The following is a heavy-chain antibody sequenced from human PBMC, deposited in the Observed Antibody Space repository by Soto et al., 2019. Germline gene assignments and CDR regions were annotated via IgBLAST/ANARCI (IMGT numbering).Heavy chain of an antibody. CDR2: IYYSGST. Sequence: QVQLQESGPGLVKPSQTLSLTCTVSGGSISSGGYYWSWIRQHPGKGLEWIGYIYYSGSTYYNPSLKSRVTISVDTSKNQFSLKLRSVTAADTAVYYCARGWDVVVPSAITHYYYGMDVWGQGTTVTVSS. D-gene: IGHD2-2*01. CDR3: ARGWDVVVPSAITHYYYGMDV. V-gene: IGHV4-31*03. CDR1: GGSISSGGYY. J-gene: IGHJ6*02.